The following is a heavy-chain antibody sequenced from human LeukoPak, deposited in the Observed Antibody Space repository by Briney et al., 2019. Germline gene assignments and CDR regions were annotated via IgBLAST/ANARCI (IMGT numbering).Heavy chain of an antibody. CDR3: ARDGYTIASYFDY. Sequence: SETLSLTCTVSGGSMSSHYWSWIRQPPGKGLEWIGYLHYSGITSYNPSLKSRVTISVDTSKSQFSLKLTSVTAADTAVYYCARDGYTIASYFDYWGQGALVTVSS. CDR2: LHYSGIT. J-gene: IGHJ4*02. CDR1: GGSMSSHY. V-gene: IGHV4-59*11. D-gene: IGHD5-24*01.